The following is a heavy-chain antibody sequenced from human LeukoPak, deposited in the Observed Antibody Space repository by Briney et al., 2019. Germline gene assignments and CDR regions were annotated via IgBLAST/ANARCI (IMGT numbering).Heavy chain of an antibody. V-gene: IGHV3-30*18. CDR3: AKAGGFPYGMDV. CDR2: ISYDGSNK. CDR1: GFTFSSYG. J-gene: IGHJ6*02. Sequence: GRSLRLSCAASGFTFSSYGMHWVRQAPGKGLEWVAVISYDGSNKYYADSVKGRFTISRDNSKNTLYLQMNSLRAEDTAVYYCAKAGGFPYGMDVRGQGTTVTVSS.